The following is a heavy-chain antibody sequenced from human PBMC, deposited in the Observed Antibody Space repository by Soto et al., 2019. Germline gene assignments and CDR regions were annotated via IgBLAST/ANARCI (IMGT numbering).Heavy chain of an antibody. CDR1: GFTFSSYA. Sequence: HPGGSLRLSCAASGFTFSSYAMSWVRQAPGKGLEWVSAISGSGGSTYYADSVKGRFTISRDNSKNTLYLQMNSLRAEDTAVYYCAKDYYDSSGYRLLSLGAFDIWGQGTMVTVSS. CDR2: ISGSGGST. D-gene: IGHD3-22*01. V-gene: IGHV3-23*01. J-gene: IGHJ3*02. CDR3: AKDYYDSSGYRLLSLGAFDI.